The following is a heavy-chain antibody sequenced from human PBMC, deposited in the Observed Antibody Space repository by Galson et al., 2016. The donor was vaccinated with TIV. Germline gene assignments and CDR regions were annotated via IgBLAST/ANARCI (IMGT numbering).Heavy chain of an antibody. V-gene: IGHV5-51*01. CDR1: GYSFTSYW. Sequence: QSGAEVKKPGESLKISCKGSGYSFTSYWIGWVRQMPGKGLEWMGIIYPGDSDTRYSPSSQGQVTFSADKSINTAFLQWSSLEASDTAMYYCARRGPRYGKFDYWGQGTPVTVSS. D-gene: IGHD4-17*01. CDR2: IYPGDSDT. J-gene: IGHJ4*02. CDR3: ARRGPRYGKFDY.